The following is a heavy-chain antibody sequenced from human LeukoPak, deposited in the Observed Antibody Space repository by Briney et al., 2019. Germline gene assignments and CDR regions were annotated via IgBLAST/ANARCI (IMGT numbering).Heavy chain of an antibody. J-gene: IGHJ3*02. V-gene: IGHV4-59*08. D-gene: IGHD3-9*01. CDR2: IYYSGST. CDR1: GGSISSYY. CDR3: ARQYYDIRGAFDI. Sequence: PSETLSLTCTVSGGSISSYYWSWIRQPPGKGLEWIGYIYYSGSTNYNPSLKSRVTISVGTSKNQFSLKLSSVTAADTAVYYCARQYYDIRGAFDIWGQGTMVTVSS.